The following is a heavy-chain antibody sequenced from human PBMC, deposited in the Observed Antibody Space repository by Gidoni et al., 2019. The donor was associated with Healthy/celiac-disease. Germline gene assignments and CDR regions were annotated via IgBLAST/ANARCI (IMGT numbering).Heavy chain of an antibody. CDR1: GGTFSSYA. J-gene: IGHJ3*02. Sequence: QVQLVQSGAEVKKPGSSVKVSCKASGGTFSSYAIGWVRQPPGQGLEWMGGSIPIFGTANYAQKFQGRVTITAEESTSTADMELSSLRSEDTAVYYCARAPAPPCRRVCAFDIWGQGTMVTVSS. CDR3: ARAPAPPCRRVCAFDI. D-gene: IGHD2-2*01. V-gene: IGHV1-69*01. CDR2: SIPIFGTA.